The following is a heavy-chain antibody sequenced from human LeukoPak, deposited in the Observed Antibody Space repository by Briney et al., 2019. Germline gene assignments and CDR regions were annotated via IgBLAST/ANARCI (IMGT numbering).Heavy chain of an antibody. J-gene: IGHJ4*02. CDR3: ASRIYYDFWSGYYSFDY. Sequence: ASVKVSCTVSGYTLTELSMHWVRQAPGKGLEWMGGFDPEDGETIYAQKFQGRVTITADESTSTAYMELSSLRSEDTAVYYCASRIYYDFWSGYYSFDYWGQGTLVTVSS. V-gene: IGHV1-24*01. CDR2: FDPEDGET. D-gene: IGHD3-3*01. CDR1: GYTLTELS.